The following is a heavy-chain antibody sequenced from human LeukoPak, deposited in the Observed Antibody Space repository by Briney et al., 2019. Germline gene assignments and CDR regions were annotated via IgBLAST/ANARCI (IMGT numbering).Heavy chain of an antibody. CDR3: ARLRGSGEYWFDP. Sequence: SETLSLTCTVSGGSISTYYWSWIRQPPGKGLEWIGYLYNSGSTNYNPSLKSRVTISGDMSKNQFSLKLSSVTAADTAVYYCARLRGSGEYWFDPWGQGTLVTVSS. CDR1: GGSISTYY. CDR2: LYNSGST. D-gene: IGHD3-10*01. V-gene: IGHV4-59*08. J-gene: IGHJ5*02.